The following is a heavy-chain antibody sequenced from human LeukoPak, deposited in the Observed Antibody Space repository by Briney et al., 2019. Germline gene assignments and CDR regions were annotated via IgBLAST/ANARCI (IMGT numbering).Heavy chain of an antibody. J-gene: IGHJ4*02. V-gene: IGHV3-21*01. CDR2: ISSSSSYI. Sequence: GGSLRLSCAASGFTFSTYEMNWVRQAPGKGLEWVSSISSSSSYIYYADSVKGRFTISRDNAKNSLYLQMNSLRAEDTAVYYCARDKDYGSGSYYLGAWGYWGQGTLVTVSS. CDR1: GFTFSTYE. D-gene: IGHD3-10*01. CDR3: ARDKDYGSGSYYLGAWGY.